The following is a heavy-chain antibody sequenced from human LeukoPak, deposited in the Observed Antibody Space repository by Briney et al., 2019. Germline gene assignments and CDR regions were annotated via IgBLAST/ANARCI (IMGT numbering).Heavy chain of an antibody. V-gene: IGHV3-23*01. Sequence: GGSLRLSCAASGFPFSSYGMSWIRQVPGKGLEWVSSISASGDVIFLVDSVKGRFIVSRDNSQNTLSLQMNSLRVEDTAIYYCVGSGNSAHWGQGTLVTVSS. CDR1: GFPFSSYG. J-gene: IGHJ4*02. D-gene: IGHD1-7*01. CDR2: ISASGDVI. CDR3: VGSGNSAH.